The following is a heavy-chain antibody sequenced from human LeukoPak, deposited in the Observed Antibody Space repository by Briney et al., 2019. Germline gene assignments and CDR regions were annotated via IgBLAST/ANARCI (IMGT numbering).Heavy chain of an antibody. CDR2: INPNSGGT. CDR3: ARGLGVPAETTTLFDY. Sequence: ASVKVSCKASGYTFAGYYMHWVRQAPGQELEWLAWINPNSGGTNYAQNFQGRVIMTRDTSISTAYMELTRLRSDDTAVYYCARGLGVPAETTTLFDYWGQGTLVTVSS. CDR1: GYTFAGYY. V-gene: IGHV1-2*02. J-gene: IGHJ4*02. D-gene: IGHD2-2*01.